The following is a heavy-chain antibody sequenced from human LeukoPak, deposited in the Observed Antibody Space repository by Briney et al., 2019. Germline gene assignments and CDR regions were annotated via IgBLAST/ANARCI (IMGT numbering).Heavy chain of an antibody. V-gene: IGHV3-23*01. J-gene: IGHJ4*02. CDR3: AKDLSYGYKD. CDR2: LSGNGVKT. D-gene: IGHD3-16*01. CDR1: GFTFSSYA. Sequence: GGSLRLSCAASGFTFSSYAMAWVRQAPGKGLEWVSALSGNGVKTYYADSVKGRFTIFRDNSENILYLQMNSLRAEDTAIYYCAKDLSYGYKDWGQGTLVTVSS.